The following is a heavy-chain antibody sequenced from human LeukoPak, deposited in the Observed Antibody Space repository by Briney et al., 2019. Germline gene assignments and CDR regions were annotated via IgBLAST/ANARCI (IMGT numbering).Heavy chain of an antibody. D-gene: IGHD2-8*02. CDR1: GFIFSSYR. CDR3: ARYNTGRGDY. CDR2: IWFDGANK. Sequence: GGSLRLSCAASGFIFSSYRMHWVRQAPGKGLEWVAIIWFDGANKYYADSVKGRFTISRDNSKNTVYLQMDSLRVEDTAVYYCARYNTGRGDYWGQGTLVTVSS. V-gene: IGHV3-33*01. J-gene: IGHJ4*02.